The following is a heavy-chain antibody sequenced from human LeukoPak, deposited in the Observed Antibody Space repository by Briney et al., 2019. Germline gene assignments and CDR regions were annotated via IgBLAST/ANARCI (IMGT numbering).Heavy chain of an antibody. Sequence: PSETLSLTCTVSGGSISSYYWSWIRQPPGKGLEWIGYIYYSGSTNYNPSLKSRVTISVDTSKNQFSLKLSSVTAADTAVYYCARFWVYGDFYFDYWGQGTLVTVSS. CDR1: GGSISSYY. D-gene: IGHD4-17*01. CDR2: IYYSGST. V-gene: IGHV4-59*12. CDR3: ARFWVYGDFYFDY. J-gene: IGHJ4*02.